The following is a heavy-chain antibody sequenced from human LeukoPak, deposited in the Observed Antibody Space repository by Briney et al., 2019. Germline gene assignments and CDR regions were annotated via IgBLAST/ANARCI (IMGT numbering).Heavy chain of an antibody. J-gene: IGHJ4*02. CDR1: GGSFSGYY. Sequence: SETLSLTCAVYGGSFSGYYWSWIRQPPGRGLEWIGEINHSGSTNYNPSLKSRVTISVDTSKNQFSLKLSSVTAADTAVYYCAVIAAPYDYWGQGTLVTVSS. D-gene: IGHD6-6*01. V-gene: IGHV4-34*01. CDR3: AVIAAPYDY. CDR2: INHSGST.